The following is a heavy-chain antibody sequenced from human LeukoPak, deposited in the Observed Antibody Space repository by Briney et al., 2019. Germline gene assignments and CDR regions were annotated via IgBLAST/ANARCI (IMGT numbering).Heavy chain of an antibody. D-gene: IGHD4-17*01. V-gene: IGHV3-49*03. CDR1: GFFFGAYA. Sequence: QPGESLRLSSTTSGFFFGAYAMSWFRQAPGKGLEWVGFIRSKTYGGAIEYAASVKGRFTISRDDSKGIAYLQMNSLKTEVTGVYDCARDQLGGDPDDYYYYYMDVWGKGTTVTVSS. CDR2: IRSKTYGGAI. CDR3: ARDQLGGDPDDYYYYYMDV. J-gene: IGHJ6*03.